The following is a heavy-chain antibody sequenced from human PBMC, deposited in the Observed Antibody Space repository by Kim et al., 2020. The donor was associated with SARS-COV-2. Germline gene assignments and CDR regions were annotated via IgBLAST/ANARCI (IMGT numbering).Heavy chain of an antibody. CDR2: IYWDDDK. V-gene: IGHV2-5*02. CDR1: GFSLSTRGVG. J-gene: IGHJ4*02. CDR3: AHMKHYYGSGSYYPTFDY. Sequence: SGPTLVNPTQTLTLTCTFSGFSLSTRGVGVGWIRQPPGKALEWLALIYWDDDKRYSPSLKSRLTITKDTSKNQVVLTITNMDPVDTAIYYCAHMKHYYGSGSYYPTFDYWGQRTPVTVSS. D-gene: IGHD3-10*01.